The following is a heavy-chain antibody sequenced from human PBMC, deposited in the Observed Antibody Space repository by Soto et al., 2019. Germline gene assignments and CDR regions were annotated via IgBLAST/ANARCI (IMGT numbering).Heavy chain of an antibody. Sequence: QVQLVQSGAEVKKPGASVKVSCKASGYTFTSYDINWVRQATGQGLEWMGWMNPNSGNTVYAQKFQGRVTMTRNTSISTASMELSSLRSEDTAAYFCASERTRGFDPWGQRTLVTVSS. CDR1: GYTFTSYD. CDR3: ASERTRGFDP. CDR2: MNPNSGNT. J-gene: IGHJ5*02. V-gene: IGHV1-8*01.